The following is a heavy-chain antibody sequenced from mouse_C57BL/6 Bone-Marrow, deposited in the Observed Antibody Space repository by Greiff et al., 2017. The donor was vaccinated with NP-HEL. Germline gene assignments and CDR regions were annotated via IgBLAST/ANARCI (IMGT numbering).Heavy chain of an antibody. J-gene: IGHJ3*01. Sequence: VQLKQSGAELVRPGASVKLSCTASGFNIKDDYMHWVKQRPEQGLEWIGWIDPENGDTEYASKFQGKATITADTSSNTADLQLSSLTSEDTAVYYCTTFDYDGGWFAYWGQGTLVTVSA. CDR2: IDPENGDT. V-gene: IGHV14-4*01. D-gene: IGHD2-4*01. CDR1: GFNIKDDY. CDR3: TTFDYDGGWFAY.